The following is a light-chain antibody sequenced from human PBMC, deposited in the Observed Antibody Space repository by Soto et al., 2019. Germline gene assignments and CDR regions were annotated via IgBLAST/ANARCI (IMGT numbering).Light chain of an antibody. V-gene: IGLV2-11*01. J-gene: IGLJ3*02. CDR1: SSNVGGYNY. Sequence: QSALTQPRSLSGSPRQSVTISCTGTSSNVGGYNYVSWYQQHPGKAPQLMIYDVTRRPSGVPDRFSGSKSGNTASLTISGLQAEDEADYYCCSYAGSYPGVFGGGTKLTVL. CDR2: DVT. CDR3: CSYAGSYPGV.